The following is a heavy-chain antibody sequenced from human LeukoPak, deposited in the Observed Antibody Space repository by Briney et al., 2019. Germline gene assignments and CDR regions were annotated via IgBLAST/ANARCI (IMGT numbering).Heavy chain of an antibody. CDR2: IYYSGST. V-gene: IGHV4-59*01. Sequence: PSETLSLTCTVSDGSISSYYWSWLRQPPGKGLEWIGYIYYSGSTNYNPSLKSRVTISVDTSKNQFSLKLSSVTAADTAVYYCARVRSGWYLGYFDYWGQGTLVTVSS. CDR3: ARVRSGWYLGYFDY. J-gene: IGHJ4*02. D-gene: IGHD6-19*01. CDR1: DGSISSYY.